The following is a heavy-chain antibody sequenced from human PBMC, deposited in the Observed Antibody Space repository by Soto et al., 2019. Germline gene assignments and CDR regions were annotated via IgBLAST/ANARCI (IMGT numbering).Heavy chain of an antibody. Sequence: EVQLVESGGGLVQPGGSLRLSCAASGFTFSSYSMNWVRQAPGKGLEWVSYSRSSSSTIYYADSAKGRFTISRDNANNSLYLHMNSLIAADPAVYYCAYFPRYWGQGTLVTVSS. CDR1: GFTFSSYS. J-gene: IGHJ4*02. V-gene: IGHV3-48*01. CDR2: SRSSSSTI. CDR3: AYFPRY. D-gene: IGHD1-26*01.